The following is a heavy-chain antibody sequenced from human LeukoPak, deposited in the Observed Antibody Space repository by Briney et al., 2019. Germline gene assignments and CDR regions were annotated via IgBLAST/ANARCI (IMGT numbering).Heavy chain of an antibody. D-gene: IGHD1-7*01. CDR2: ISPDGRNI. Sequence: GGSLRLSCAASGFTLSDYWMNWVRQVPGKGPVWVSHISPDGRNIAYADSVKGRFTISRDSAKNTRYLQMNSLRVEDTAVYYCVRDGGGTTPYDCWGQGSLVTVSS. V-gene: IGHV3-74*01. CDR3: VRDGGGTTPYDC. J-gene: IGHJ4*02. CDR1: GFTLSDYW.